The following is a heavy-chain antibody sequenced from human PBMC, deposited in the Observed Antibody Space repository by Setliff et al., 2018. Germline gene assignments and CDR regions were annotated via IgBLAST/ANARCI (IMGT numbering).Heavy chain of an antibody. CDR3: AGVDVLTASPF. CDR1: GYIFAGYY. D-gene: IGHD3-9*01. CDR2: INPISGGA. J-gene: IGHJ4*02. V-gene: IGHV1-2*02. Sequence: ASVKVSCKASGYIFAGYYMHWVRQTPGQGLEWMGWINPISGGANYAQKFQGRVTLTRDTSISTAYMDLSRLTSDDTATYYCAGVDVLTASPFWGQGTLVTSPQ.